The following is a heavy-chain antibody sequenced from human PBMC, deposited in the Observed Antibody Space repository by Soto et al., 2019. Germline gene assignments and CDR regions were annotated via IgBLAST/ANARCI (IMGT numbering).Heavy chain of an antibody. Sequence: QVQLQQWGAGLLKPSETLSLTCAVYGGSFSGYYWSWIRQPPGKGLEWIGEINHSGSTNYNPSLKSRVTISVDTSKTQFSLKLSSVTAADTAVYYCARGGYSGYARWGQGTLVTVSP. CDR2: INHSGST. CDR1: GGSFSGYY. D-gene: IGHD5-12*01. CDR3: ARGGYSGYAR. V-gene: IGHV4-34*01. J-gene: IGHJ4*02.